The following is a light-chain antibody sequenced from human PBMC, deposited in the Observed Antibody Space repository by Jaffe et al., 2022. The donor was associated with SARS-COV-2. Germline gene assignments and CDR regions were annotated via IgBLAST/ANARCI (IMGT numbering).Light chain of an antibody. CDR1: SGYSHYK. Sequence: QPVLTQPPSASASLGASVTLTCTLSSGYSHYKVDWYQQRPGKGPRFVMRVGTGGIVGSKGDGIPDRFSVLGSGLNRYLTIKNIQEEDEGDYHCGADHGTGSNFVSNFVYVVFGGGTKLTVL. V-gene: IGLV9-49*01. J-gene: IGLJ2*01. CDR3: GADHGTGSNFVSNFVYVV. CDR2: VGTGGIVG.